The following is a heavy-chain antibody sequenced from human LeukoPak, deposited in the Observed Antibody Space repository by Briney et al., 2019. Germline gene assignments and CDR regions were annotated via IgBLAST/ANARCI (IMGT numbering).Heavy chain of an antibody. Sequence: GGSLRLSCAASGFTFGNTWMSWVRQAPGKGLEWVANIKQDGSEKYYVDSVKGRFTISRDNAKNSLYLQMNSLGAEDTAVYYCARATMDRGNIITFFFDYWGQGTLVTVSS. J-gene: IGHJ4*02. CDR2: IKQDGSEK. CDR1: GFTFGNTW. CDR3: ARATMDRGNIITFFFDY. D-gene: IGHD3-10*01. V-gene: IGHV3-7*01.